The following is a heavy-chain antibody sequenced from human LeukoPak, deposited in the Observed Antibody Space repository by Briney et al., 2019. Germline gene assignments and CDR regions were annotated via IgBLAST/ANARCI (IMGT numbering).Heavy chain of an antibody. Sequence: GGSLRLSCAASGFTFSDYYMSWIRQAPGRGLELVSNISGSRTYTNYADSVKGRFSISRDNAKNSVYLQMNSLRAEDTAIYYCARDRLVAIPSFQPMDVWGQGTTVTVSS. CDR2: ISGSRTYT. CDR3: ARDRLVAIPSFQPMDV. V-gene: IGHV3-11*05. J-gene: IGHJ6*02. CDR1: GFTFSDYY. D-gene: IGHD2-8*02.